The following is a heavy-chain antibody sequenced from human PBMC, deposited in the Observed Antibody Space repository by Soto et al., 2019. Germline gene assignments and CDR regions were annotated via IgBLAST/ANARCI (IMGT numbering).Heavy chain of an antibody. CDR3: ARHVNLPLAGTGFDS. CDR2: ISYSGST. D-gene: IGHD6-19*01. CDR1: GGSISSDSYY. V-gene: IGHV4-39*01. Sequence: SETLSLTCTVSGGSISSDSYYWGWIRQSPEKGLEWIASISYSGSTYYNPTLKSRLIISVDTSKSQFSLKLSSVTATDTAVYYCARHVNLPLAGTGFDSWGRGTLVTVSS. J-gene: IGHJ4*02.